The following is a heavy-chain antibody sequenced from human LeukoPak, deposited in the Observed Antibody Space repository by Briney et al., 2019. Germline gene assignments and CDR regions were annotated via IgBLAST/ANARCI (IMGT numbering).Heavy chain of an antibody. J-gene: IGHJ4*02. CDR3: ANDFDWLLTPSYFDY. CDR2: IRYDGSNK. V-gene: IGHV3-30*02. CDR1: GFTFSSYG. Sequence: PGGSLRLSCAASGFTFSSYGMHWVRQAPGKGLEWVAFIRYDGSNKYYADSVKGRFTISRDNSKNTLYLQMNSLRAEDTAVYYCANDFDWLLTPSYFDYWGQGTLVTVSS. D-gene: IGHD3-9*01.